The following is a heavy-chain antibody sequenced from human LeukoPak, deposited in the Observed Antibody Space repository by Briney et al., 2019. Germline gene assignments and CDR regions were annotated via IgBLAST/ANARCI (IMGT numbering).Heavy chain of an antibody. D-gene: IGHD6-13*01. CDR2: IYYSGST. V-gene: IGHV4-59*08. Sequence: SETLSLTCTVSGGSISSYHWSWIRQPPGKGLEWIGYIYYSGSTNYNPSLKSRVTISVDTSKNQFSLKLSSVTAADTAVYYCAGTYIAAAGRIFDYWGQGTLVTVSS. J-gene: IGHJ4*02. CDR1: GGSISSYH. CDR3: AGTYIAAAGRIFDY.